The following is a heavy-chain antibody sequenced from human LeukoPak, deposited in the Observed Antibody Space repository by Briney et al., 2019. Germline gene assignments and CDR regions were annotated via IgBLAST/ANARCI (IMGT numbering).Heavy chain of an antibody. Sequence: SETLSLTCTVSGASMSGDYWSWIRQPPGKGLEWIGYVFFTGNTNYNPSLKSRLTISVGTSRSQFSLKLNSVTAADTAVYFCARHVSITYAHFDQWGQGALVTVSS. J-gene: IGHJ4*02. V-gene: IGHV4-59*08. CDR3: ARHVSITYAHFDQ. CDR1: GASMSGDY. D-gene: IGHD2-2*01. CDR2: VFFTGNT.